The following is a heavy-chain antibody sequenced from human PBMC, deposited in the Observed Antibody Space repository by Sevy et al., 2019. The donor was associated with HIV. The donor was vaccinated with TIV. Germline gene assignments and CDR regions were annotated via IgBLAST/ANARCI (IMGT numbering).Heavy chain of an antibody. D-gene: IGHD1-26*01. CDR1: GDSVSSNGVA. CDR3: ARDYIGGSRGGEGFDP. Sequence: SQTLSLTCGISGDSVSSNGVAWNWIRQSPARGLEWLGRTYYTSRRSSDYAASVKTRITINPDTSKNQFSLQLNSVTPEDTAVYYCARDYIGGSRGGEGFDPWGQGTLVTVSS. V-gene: IGHV6-1*01. J-gene: IGHJ5*02. CDR2: TYYTSRRSS.